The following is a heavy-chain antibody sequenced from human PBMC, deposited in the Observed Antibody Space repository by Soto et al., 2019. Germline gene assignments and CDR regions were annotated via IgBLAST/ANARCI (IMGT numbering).Heavy chain of an antibody. CDR2: LNSDGSAT. CDR1: GFTFSSYW. J-gene: IGHJ4*02. Sequence: EVQLVESGGGLVQPGESLRLSCAASGFTFSSYWMPWGRQAPGRGLVWVSRLNSDGSATTYADSVKSQLTISRDNVKNSLYLQMSRRSAEDTVVDFCARDTQLGRRNSWGQGDLVTVSS. CDR3: ARDTQLGRRNS. V-gene: IGHV3-74*01. D-gene: IGHD3-16*01.